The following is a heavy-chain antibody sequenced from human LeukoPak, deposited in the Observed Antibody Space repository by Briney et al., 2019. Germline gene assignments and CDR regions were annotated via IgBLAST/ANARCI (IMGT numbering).Heavy chain of an antibody. CDR3: AKRSGVPAAQGWFDP. V-gene: IGHV3-30-3*02. Sequence: GRSLRLSCAASGFTFSSYAMHWVRQAPGKGLEWVAVISYDGSNKYYADSVKGRFTISRDNSKNTLYLQMNSLRAEDTAVYYCAKRSGVPAAQGWFDPWGQGTLVTVSS. CDR1: GFTFSSYA. D-gene: IGHD2-2*01. J-gene: IGHJ5*02. CDR2: ISYDGSNK.